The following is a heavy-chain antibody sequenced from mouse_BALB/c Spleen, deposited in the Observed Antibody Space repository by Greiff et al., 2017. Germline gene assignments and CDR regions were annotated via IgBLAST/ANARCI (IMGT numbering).Heavy chain of an antibody. CDR2: ISSGGSYT. Sequence: DVQLVESGGGLVKPGGSLKLSCAASGFTFSSYTMSWVRQTPEKRLEWVATISSGGSYTYYPDSVKGRFTISRDNAKNTLYLQMSSLKSEDTAMYYCTRDGHYDYDGRDYWGQGTTLTVSS. CDR1: GFTFSSYT. D-gene: IGHD2-4*01. CDR3: TRDGHYDYDGRDY. J-gene: IGHJ2*01. V-gene: IGHV5-6-4*01.